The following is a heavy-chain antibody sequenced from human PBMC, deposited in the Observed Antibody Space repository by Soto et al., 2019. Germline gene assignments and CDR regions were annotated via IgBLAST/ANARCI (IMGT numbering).Heavy chain of an antibody. D-gene: IGHD3-9*01. CDR2: IYYSGST. CDR3: AREVYYDILTGYYIRPGAFDI. J-gene: IGHJ3*02. Sequence: SETLSLTCTVSGGSISSYYWSWIRQPPGKGLEWFGYIYYSGSTNYNPSLKSRVTISVDTSKNQFSLKLSSVTAADTAVYYCAREVYYDILTGYYIRPGAFDIWGQGTMVTVSS. V-gene: IGHV4-59*01. CDR1: GGSISSYY.